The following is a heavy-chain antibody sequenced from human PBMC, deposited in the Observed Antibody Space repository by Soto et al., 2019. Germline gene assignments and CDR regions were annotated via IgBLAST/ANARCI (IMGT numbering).Heavy chain of an antibody. CDR2: IIPIFGTA. Sequence: SVKVSCKASGGTFSSYAISWVRQAPGQGLEWMGGIIPIFGTANYAQKFQGRVTITADESTSTAYMELSSLRSEDTAVYYCASVHPSGYCFDYWGQGTLVTGSS. CDR1: GGTFSSYA. D-gene: IGHD3-22*01. CDR3: ASVHPSGYCFDY. V-gene: IGHV1-69*13. J-gene: IGHJ4*02.